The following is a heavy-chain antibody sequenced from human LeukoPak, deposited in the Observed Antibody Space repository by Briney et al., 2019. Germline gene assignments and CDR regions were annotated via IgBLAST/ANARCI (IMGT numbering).Heavy chain of an antibody. Sequence: SESLSLTCTVSGGSISSSSYYWGWIRQPPGKGLEWMGSIYYSGSTHYNPSLKSRVTIYVDTSKNQFSLKLSSVTAADTAVYYCVRWQYCGGNCYFSAFDIWGQGTMVTVSS. CDR3: VRWQYCGGNCYFSAFDI. CDR1: GGSISSSSYY. D-gene: IGHD2-21*01. J-gene: IGHJ3*02. V-gene: IGHV4-39*01. CDR2: IYYSGST.